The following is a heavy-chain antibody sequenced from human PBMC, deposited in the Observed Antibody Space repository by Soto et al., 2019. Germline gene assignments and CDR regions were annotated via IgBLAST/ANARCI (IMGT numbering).Heavy chain of an antibody. Sequence: SVKVSCKASGGTFSSYAISWVRQAPGQGLEWMGGIIPIFGTANYAQKFQGRVTITADESTSTAYMELSSLRSEDTAVYYCARGVNDFWSGYAPYGMDVWGQGTTVTVYS. V-gene: IGHV1-69*13. CDR1: GGTFSSYA. J-gene: IGHJ6*02. CDR2: IIPIFGTA. CDR3: ARGVNDFWSGYAPYGMDV. D-gene: IGHD3-3*01.